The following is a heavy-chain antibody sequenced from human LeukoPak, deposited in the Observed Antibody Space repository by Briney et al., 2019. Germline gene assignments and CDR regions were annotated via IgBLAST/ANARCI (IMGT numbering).Heavy chain of an antibody. V-gene: IGHV3-66*01. Sequence: PGGSLRLSCAASGFTVSSNYMSWVRQAPGKGLEWVSVIYSGGSTYYADSVKGRFIISRDNSKNTPYLQMNSLRAEDTAVYYCAVDIVATTAGLGYWGQGTLVTVSS. CDR1: GFTVSSNY. CDR3: AVDIVATTAGLGY. D-gene: IGHD5-12*01. CDR2: IYSGGST. J-gene: IGHJ4*02.